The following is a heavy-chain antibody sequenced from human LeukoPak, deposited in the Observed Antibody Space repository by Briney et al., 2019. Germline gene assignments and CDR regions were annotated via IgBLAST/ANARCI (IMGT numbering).Heavy chain of an antibody. J-gene: IGHJ5*02. CDR1: GGSISSYY. V-gene: IGHV4-59*01. CDR3: ARDFGRYDFWSGYPDGGNWFDP. Sequence: SETLSLTCTVSGGSISSYYWSWIRQPPGKGLEWIGYIYYSGGTNYNPSLKSRVTISVDTSKNQFSLKLSSVTAADTAVYYCARDFGRYDFWSGYPDGGNWFDPWGQGTLVTVSS. D-gene: IGHD3-3*01. CDR2: IYYSGGT.